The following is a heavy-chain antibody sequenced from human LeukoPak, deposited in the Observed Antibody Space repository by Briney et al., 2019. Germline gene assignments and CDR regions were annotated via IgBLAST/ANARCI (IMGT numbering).Heavy chain of an antibody. CDR3: ARDWVAGVPFDAFDI. CDR2: IKEDGSEK. V-gene: IGHV3-7*03. CDR1: GFTLSSYW. J-gene: IGHJ3*02. D-gene: IGHD3-10*01. Sequence: RAGGSLRLSCAAPGFTLSSYWMSWARQAPGKGLEWVANIKEDGSEKYYVDSVKGRFTISRDNAQNSVYLHMNSLTAEDTALYYCARDWVAGVPFDAFDIWGQGTMVSVSS.